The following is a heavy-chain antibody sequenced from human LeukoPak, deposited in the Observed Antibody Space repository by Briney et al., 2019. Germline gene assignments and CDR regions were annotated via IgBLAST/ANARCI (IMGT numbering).Heavy chain of an antibody. V-gene: IGHV3-74*01. CDR1: GFPFSSYW. CDR2: INSDGSAT. D-gene: IGHD3-10*01. Sequence: GGSLGLSCAASGFPFSSYWMHWVRQVPGKGLLWVSRINSDGSATIYADSVKGRFTISRDNSKNTLYLQMNSLRAEDTAVYYCAREAQYLLWFGEYPPHYCMDVWGQGTTVTVSS. CDR3: AREAQYLLWFGEYPPHYCMDV. J-gene: IGHJ6*02.